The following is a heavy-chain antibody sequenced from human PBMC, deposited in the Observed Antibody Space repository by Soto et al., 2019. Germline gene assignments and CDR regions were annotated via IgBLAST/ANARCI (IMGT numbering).Heavy chain of an antibody. Sequence: ASVKVSCKASGYTFTSYYMHWVRQAPGQGLEWMGIINPSGGSTSYAQKFQGRVTMTRDTSTSTVYMELSSLRAEDTAIYYCAKDSDLYDSILYFDSWGQGTLVTVSS. CDR2: INPSGGST. D-gene: IGHD3-22*01. CDR3: AKDSDLYDSILYFDS. V-gene: IGHV1-46*01. J-gene: IGHJ4*02. CDR1: GYTFTSYY.